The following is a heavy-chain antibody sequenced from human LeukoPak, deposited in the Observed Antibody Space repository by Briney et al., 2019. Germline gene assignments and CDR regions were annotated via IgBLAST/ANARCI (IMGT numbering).Heavy chain of an antibody. J-gene: IGHJ4*02. CDR2: ISGSGGST. V-gene: IGHV3-23*01. CDR3: ANANRYCSSTSCLYFDY. D-gene: IGHD2-2*01. CDR1: GFTFSSYA. Sequence: GGSLRLSCAASGFTFSSYAMSWVRQAPGKGLEWVSAISGSGGSTYYADSEKGRFTISRDNSKNTLYLQMNSLRAEDTAVYYCANANRYCSSTSCLYFDYWGQGTLVTVSS.